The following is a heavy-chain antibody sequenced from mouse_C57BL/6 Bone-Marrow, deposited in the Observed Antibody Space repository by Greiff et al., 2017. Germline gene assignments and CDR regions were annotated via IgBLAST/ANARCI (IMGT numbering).Heavy chain of an antibody. CDR2: IWSGGST. CDR3: ARGLLRWALDY. D-gene: IGHD1-1*01. CDR1: GFSLTSYG. Sequence: VQLQESGPGLVQPSQSLSITCTVSGFSLTSYGVHWVRQSPGKGLEWLGVIWSGGSTDYNAAFISRPSISKDNSKSQVFFKMNSLQADDTAIYYCARGLLRWALDYWGQGTTLTVSS. J-gene: IGHJ2*01. V-gene: IGHV2-2*01.